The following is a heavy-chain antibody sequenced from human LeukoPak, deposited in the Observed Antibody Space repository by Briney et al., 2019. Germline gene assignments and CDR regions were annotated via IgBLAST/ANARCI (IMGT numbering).Heavy chain of an antibody. CDR1: GYSFTSYW. Sequence: GASLKISFKGSGYSFTSYWIGWVRPMPGKGLGWMGIIYPGDSDTRYSPSFQGQVTISADKSISTAYLQWSSLKASDTAMYYCASRYGYRAWYAFDIWGQGAMVTVSS. D-gene: IGHD5-18*01. J-gene: IGHJ3*02. CDR2: IYPGDSDT. V-gene: IGHV5-51*01. CDR3: ASRYGYRAWYAFDI.